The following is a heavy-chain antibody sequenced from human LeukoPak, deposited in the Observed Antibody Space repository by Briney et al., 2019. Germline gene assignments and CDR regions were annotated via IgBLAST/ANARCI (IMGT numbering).Heavy chain of an antibody. Sequence: GGSLRLSCAASGFTFSSYAISWVRQAPGKGLEWVSAISGSGGSTYYADSVKGRFTISRDNAKNSLYLQMNSLRAEDTAVYYCARWGSSWHVDYWGQGTLVTVSS. CDR3: ARWGSSWHVDY. D-gene: IGHD6-13*01. V-gene: IGHV3-23*01. CDR1: GFTFSSYA. CDR2: ISGSGGST. J-gene: IGHJ4*02.